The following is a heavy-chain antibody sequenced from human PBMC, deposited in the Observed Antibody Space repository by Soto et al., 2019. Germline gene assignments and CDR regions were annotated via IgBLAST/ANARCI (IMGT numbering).Heavy chain of an antibody. D-gene: IGHD6-19*01. Sequence: GSLRLSCAASGFTFSNYWMSWVRQAPGKGLEWVANIKEDGSEKFYADSVEGRFTISRDNAKNTLSLQMNSLRAEDTAVYYCARGGDGSAWYPHWGQGTLVTVSS. CDR3: ARGGDGSAWYPH. V-gene: IGHV3-7*01. CDR1: GFTFSNYW. J-gene: IGHJ4*02. CDR2: IKEDGSEK.